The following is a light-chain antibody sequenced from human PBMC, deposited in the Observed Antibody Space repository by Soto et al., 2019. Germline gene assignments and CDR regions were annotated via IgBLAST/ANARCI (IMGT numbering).Light chain of an antibody. V-gene: IGLV1-44*01. CDR1: SSNIGTNT. Sequence: QSALTQPPSASGTPGQRGTISCSGSSSNIGTNTVNWYQQFPGSAPQLLLYNTNQRPSGVPGRFSGSKSGTSASLAISGLQSEDEADYYCAGWDGSLDVVLFGGGTKVTVL. CDR3: AGWDGSLDVVL. CDR2: NTN. J-gene: IGLJ2*01.